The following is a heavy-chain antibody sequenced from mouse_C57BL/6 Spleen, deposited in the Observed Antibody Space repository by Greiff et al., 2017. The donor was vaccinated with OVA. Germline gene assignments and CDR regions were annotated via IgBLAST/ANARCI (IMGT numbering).Heavy chain of an antibody. J-gene: IGHJ4*01. D-gene: IGHD1-1*01. V-gene: IGHV1-61*01. CDR1: GYTFTSYW. Sequence: QVQLQQPGAELVRPGSSVKLSCKASGYTFTSYWMDWVKQRPGQGLEWIGNIYPSASETHYNQKFKDKATLTVDKSSSTAYMQLSSLTSDDSAVYYCARSGNYGSPLLSMDYWGQGTSVTVSS. CDR2: IYPSASET. CDR3: ARSGNYGSPLLSMDY.